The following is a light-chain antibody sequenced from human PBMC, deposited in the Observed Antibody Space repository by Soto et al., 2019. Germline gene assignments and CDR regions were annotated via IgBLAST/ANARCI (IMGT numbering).Light chain of an antibody. V-gene: IGKV3-15*01. J-gene: IGKJ2*01. Sequence: EIVMTQSPATLSVSPGKRTTLSCRARQSVSSSLAWYQQKPGQAPRLLIYGASTRATGIPARFSGSGSGTEFTLTISSLQSEDFAVYYCHQYNNSPPYTFGQGTKLEIK. CDR3: HQYNNSPPYT. CDR2: GAS. CDR1: QSVSSS.